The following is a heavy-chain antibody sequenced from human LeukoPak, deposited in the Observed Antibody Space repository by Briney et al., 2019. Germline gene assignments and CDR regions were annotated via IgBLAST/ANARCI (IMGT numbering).Heavy chain of an antibody. V-gene: IGHV3-11*04. CDR3: ARVLSYGDYGYYYYYMDV. Sequence: GGSLRLSCAASGFTFSDYYMSWIRQAPGKGLEWVSTIKGTGLTTYYADSVKGRFTISRDNAKNSLYLQMNSLRAEDTAVYYCARVLSYGDYGYYYYYMDVWGKGTTVTISS. D-gene: IGHD4-17*01. CDR1: GFTFSDYY. J-gene: IGHJ6*03. CDR2: IKGTGLTT.